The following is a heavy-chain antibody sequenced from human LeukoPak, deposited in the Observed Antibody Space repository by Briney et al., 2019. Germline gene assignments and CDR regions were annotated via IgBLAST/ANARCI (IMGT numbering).Heavy chain of an antibody. CDR3: AKEASYCTNGVCYSRTFDT. V-gene: IGHV3-23*01. Sequence: PGGSLRLSCAASGFTFSSYAMSWVRQAPGKGLEWVSAISGSGGSTFYADSVKGRFTMSRDNSKNTLYLQMNSLRAEDTAVYYCAKEASYCTNGVCYSRTFDTWGQGTLVTVSS. CDR1: GFTFSSYA. D-gene: IGHD2-8*01. CDR2: ISGSGGST. J-gene: IGHJ5*02.